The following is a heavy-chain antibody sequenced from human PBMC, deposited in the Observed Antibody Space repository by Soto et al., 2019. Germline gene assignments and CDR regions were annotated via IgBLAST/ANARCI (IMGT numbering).Heavy chain of an antibody. CDR3: TTGVEVVVPTASDGY. D-gene: IGHD2-2*01. J-gene: IGHJ4*02. Sequence: GGSLRLSCAASGFTFSNAWMSWVRQAPGKGLEWVGRIKSKTDGGTTDYAAPVKGRFTISRDDSKNTLYLQMNSLKTEDTAVYYCTTGVEVVVPTASDGYWGQGTLVTVSS. CDR2: IKSKTDGGTT. V-gene: IGHV3-15*01. CDR1: GFTFSNAW.